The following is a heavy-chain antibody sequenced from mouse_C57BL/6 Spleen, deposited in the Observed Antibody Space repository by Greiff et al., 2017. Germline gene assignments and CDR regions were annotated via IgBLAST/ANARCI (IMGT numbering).Heavy chain of an antibody. J-gene: IGHJ3*01. D-gene: IGHD2-4*01. V-gene: IGHV1-76*01. CDR2: IYPGSGNT. Sequence: QVQLQQSGAELVRPGASVKLSCKASGYTFTDYYINWVKQRPGQGLEWIARIYPGSGNTYYNEKFKGKATLTAEKSSSTAYMQLSSLTSEDSAVYFCARGAFYYDYDEGPWFAYWGQGTLVTVSA. CDR3: ARGAFYYDYDEGPWFAY. CDR1: GYTFTDYY.